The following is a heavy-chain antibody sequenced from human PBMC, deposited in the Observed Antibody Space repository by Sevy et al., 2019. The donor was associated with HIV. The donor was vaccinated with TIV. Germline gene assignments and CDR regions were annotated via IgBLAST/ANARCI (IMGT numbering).Heavy chain of an antibody. D-gene: IGHD3-22*01. J-gene: IGHJ4*02. CDR1: GFTFSTYA. Sequence: GGSLRLSCTAFGFTFSTYAMYWVRQAPGKGLEWVAVISDDGNNKDYADSVTGRFTISRDNSKNTLYLQMNSLRADDTAVYYCASHYYDSTGYYFPLEYWGQGTRVTVSS. CDR3: ASHYYDSTGYYFPLEY. V-gene: IGHV3-30*04. CDR2: ISDDGNNK.